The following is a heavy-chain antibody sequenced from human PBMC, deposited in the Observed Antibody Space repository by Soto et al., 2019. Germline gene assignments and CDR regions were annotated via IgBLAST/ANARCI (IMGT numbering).Heavy chain of an antibody. D-gene: IGHD4-17*01. V-gene: IGHV3-30*18. CDR2: ISYDGSNK. CDR1: GFTFSSYG. Sequence: QVQLVESGGGVVQPGRSLRLSCAASGFTFSSYGMHWVRQAPGKGLEWVAVISYDGSNKYYADSVKGRFTISRDNSKNKLYLQMNSLRAEDTAVYYCAKDHEDYGDYGNFDYWGQGTLVTVSS. CDR3: AKDHEDYGDYGNFDY. J-gene: IGHJ4*02.